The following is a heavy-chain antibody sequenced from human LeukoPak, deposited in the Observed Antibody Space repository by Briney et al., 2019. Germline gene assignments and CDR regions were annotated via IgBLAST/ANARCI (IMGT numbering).Heavy chain of an antibody. CDR1: GYTFTSYG. V-gene: IGHV1-18*01. Sequence: ASVKVSCKASGYTFTSYGISWVRQAPGQGLEWMGWISAYNGNTNYAQKLQGRVTMTTDTSTSTAYMELRSLRSDDTAVYYCARDFDSYGSHTGYLDWLLSHSFDYWGQGTLVTVSS. CDR2: ISAYNGNT. D-gene: IGHD3-9*01. CDR3: ARDFDSYGSHTGYLDWLLSHSFDY. J-gene: IGHJ4*02.